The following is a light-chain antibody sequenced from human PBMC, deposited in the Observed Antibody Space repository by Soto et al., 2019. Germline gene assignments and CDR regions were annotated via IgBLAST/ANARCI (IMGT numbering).Light chain of an antibody. CDR3: SSYAASSNV. Sequence: QSVLTQPPSASGSPGQSVAISCTGTSSDVGGYNYVSWYQQHPGKAPKLMLYEVNKRPSGVPDRFSGSKSGNTASLTVSGLQAEDEADYYCSSYAASSNVFGPGTKVTVL. V-gene: IGLV2-8*01. CDR2: EVN. CDR1: SSDVGGYNY. J-gene: IGLJ1*01.